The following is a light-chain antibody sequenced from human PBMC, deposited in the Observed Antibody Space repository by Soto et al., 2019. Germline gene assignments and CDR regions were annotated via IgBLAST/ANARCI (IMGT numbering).Light chain of an antibody. CDR2: DAS. J-gene: IGKJ1*01. Sequence: EVALTQSLGTLSLYTGARATLSCRASQTIANNYLTWYQQKPGQAPRVLIYDASTRATGIPDRFGGSGSGTDFTLTISRLEPEDFAVYYCQQYGSSPWTFGQGTKV. CDR3: QQYGSSPWT. CDR1: QTIANNY. V-gene: IGKV3-20*01.